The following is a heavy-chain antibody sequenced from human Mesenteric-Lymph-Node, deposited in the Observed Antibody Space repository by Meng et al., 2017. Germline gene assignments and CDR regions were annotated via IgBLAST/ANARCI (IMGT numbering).Heavy chain of an antibody. CDR2: ISFDGSHE. V-gene: IGHV3-30*04. CDR3: ANGYSPDY. J-gene: IGHJ4*02. CDR1: GFTFSRST. D-gene: IGHD5-12*01. Sequence: GESLKISCAASGFTFSRSTMHWVRLAPGKGLQWVAVISFDGSHEYYADSVKGRFTISRDNSKNTLYMQMNSLRVEDTAVYYCANGYSPDYWGQGTLVTVSS.